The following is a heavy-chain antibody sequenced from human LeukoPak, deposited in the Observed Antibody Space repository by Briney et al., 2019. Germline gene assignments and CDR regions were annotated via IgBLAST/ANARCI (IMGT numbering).Heavy chain of an antibody. J-gene: IGHJ4*02. Sequence: GGSLRLSCAASGFTFSSYSMNWVRQAPGKGLEWVSAISSSSSYIYYADSVKGRFTISRDNAKNSLYLQMNSLRAEDTAVYYCARDAVAGARFDYWGQGTLVTVSS. D-gene: IGHD6-19*01. CDR2: ISSSSSYI. V-gene: IGHV3-21*01. CDR3: ARDAVAGARFDY. CDR1: GFTFSSYS.